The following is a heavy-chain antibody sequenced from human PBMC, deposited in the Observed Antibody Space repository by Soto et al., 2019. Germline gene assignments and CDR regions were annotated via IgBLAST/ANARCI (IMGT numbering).Heavy chain of an antibody. Sequence: LSLSCAASGFTFSSYAMSWVRPAPGKGLEWVSIMSGSGGTTFYADSVKGRFTISRADSNNTVYLQMNSLRDEDTALYYCARGTGCSSAWRPLGRWGQGTLVTVSS. CDR2: MSGSGGTT. D-gene: IGHD6-19*01. CDR1: GFTFSSYA. CDR3: ARGTGCSSAWRPLGR. V-gene: IGHV3-23*01. J-gene: IGHJ1*01.